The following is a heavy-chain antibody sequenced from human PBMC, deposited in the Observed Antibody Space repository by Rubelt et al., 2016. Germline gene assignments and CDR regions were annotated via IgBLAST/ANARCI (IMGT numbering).Heavy chain of an antibody. CDR1: GYTFTTYG. D-gene: IGHD2-2*01. J-gene: IGHJ5*02. Sequence: QVQLVQSGAEVKKPGASVKVSCKASGYTFTTYGISWVRQAPGQGLEWMGWISTYNGNTNYAQKLQGRVTMTTDTSTSTAYMELRSLRSDDTAMYFCARGYCSSANCLFNWFDPWGQGTLVTVSS. CDR3: ARGYCSSANCLFNWFDP. CDR2: ISTYNGNT. V-gene: IGHV1-18*01.